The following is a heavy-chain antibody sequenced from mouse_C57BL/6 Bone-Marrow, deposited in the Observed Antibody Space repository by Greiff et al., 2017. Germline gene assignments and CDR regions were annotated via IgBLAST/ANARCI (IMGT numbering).Heavy chain of an antibody. CDR2: ISNGGGSD. J-gene: IGHJ4*01. V-gene: IGHV5-12*01. Sequence: DVMLVESGGGLVQPGGSLKLSCAASGFTFSDYYMYWVRQTPEKRLEWVAYISNGGGSDYSPDTVKGRFTISRDNTKNTLYLQMRRVQSEDTAMYYSARQGPHAMDYWGQGTSVTVSS. CDR1: GFTFSDYY. CDR3: ARQGPHAMDY.